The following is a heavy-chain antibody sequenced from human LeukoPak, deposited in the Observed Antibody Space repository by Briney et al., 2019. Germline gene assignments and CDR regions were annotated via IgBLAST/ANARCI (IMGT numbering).Heavy chain of an antibody. Sequence: SVKVSCKASGGTFSSYAISWVRQAPAQGLEWMGGIIPIFGTANYAQKFQGRVTITADESTSTAYMELSSLRSEDTAVYYCAREEQWLTDYGMDVWGQGTTVTVSS. J-gene: IGHJ6*02. D-gene: IGHD6-19*01. V-gene: IGHV1-69*13. CDR3: AREEQWLTDYGMDV. CDR2: IIPIFGTA. CDR1: GGTFSSYA.